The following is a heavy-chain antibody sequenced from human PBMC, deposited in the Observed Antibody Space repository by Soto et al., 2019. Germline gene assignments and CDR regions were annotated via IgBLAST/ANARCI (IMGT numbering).Heavy chain of an antibody. V-gene: IGHV4-34*01. CDR1: GGSFSGYY. D-gene: IGHD3-3*01. Sequence: ETLSLTCAVYGGSFSGYYWSWIRQPPGKGLEWIGAINHSGSTNYNPSLKSRVTISVDTSKNQFSLKLNSVTAADTAVYYCARGGEGDFRSGYSIVSDYWGQGTLVTVSS. CDR3: ARGGEGDFRSGYSIVSDY. CDR2: INHSGST. J-gene: IGHJ4*02.